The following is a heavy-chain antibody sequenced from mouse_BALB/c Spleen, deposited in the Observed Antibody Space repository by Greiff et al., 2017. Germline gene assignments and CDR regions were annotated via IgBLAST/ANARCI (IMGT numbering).Heavy chain of an antibody. CDR1: GFSLTGYG. D-gene: IGHD2-1*01. CDR3: ATNYGNSGWYFDV. Sequence: QVQLKESGPGLVAPSQSLSITCTVSGFSLTGYGVNWVRQPPGKGLEWLGMIWGDGSTDYNAAFISRLSISKDNSKSQVFFKMNSLQANDTAIYYCATNYGNSGWYFDVWGAGTTVTVSS. V-gene: IGHV2-6-7*01. J-gene: IGHJ1*01. CDR2: IWGDGST.